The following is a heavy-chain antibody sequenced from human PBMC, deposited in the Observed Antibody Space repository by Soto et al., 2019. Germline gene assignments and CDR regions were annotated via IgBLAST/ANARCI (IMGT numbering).Heavy chain of an antibody. Sequence: GASVKVSCKASGYSFTSYGISWVRQAPGQGLEWMGWISAYNGNTNYAQKLQGRVTMTTDTSTSTAYMELRSLRSDDTVVYYCARGWLLSFTYWFDPWGQGALVTVSS. J-gene: IGHJ5*02. CDR3: ARGWLLSFTYWFDP. CDR2: ISAYNGNT. CDR1: GYSFTSYG. D-gene: IGHD2-21*02. V-gene: IGHV1-18*01.